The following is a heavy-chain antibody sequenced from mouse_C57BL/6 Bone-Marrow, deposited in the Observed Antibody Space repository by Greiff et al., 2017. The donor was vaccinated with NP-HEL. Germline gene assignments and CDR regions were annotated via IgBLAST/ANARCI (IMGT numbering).Heavy chain of an antibody. V-gene: IGHV1-47*01. CDR3: ARGTGLVGSGGDAMDY. Sequence: QVQLQQSGAELVKPGASVKMSCKASGYTFTTYPIEWMKQNHGQSLEWIGNFHPYNDDTKYNEKFKGKATLTVEKSYSTVYLELSRLTSEYSAVYYCARGTGLVGSGGDAMDYWGQGTTVTVSS. D-gene: IGHD1-1*01. J-gene: IGHJ4*01. CDR2: FHPYNDDT. CDR1: GYTFTTYP.